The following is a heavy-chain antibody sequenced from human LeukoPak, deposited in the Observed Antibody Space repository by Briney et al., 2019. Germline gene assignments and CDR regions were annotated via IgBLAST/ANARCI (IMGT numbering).Heavy chain of an antibody. J-gene: IGHJ3*02. D-gene: IGHD4-17*01. CDR1: GGTFSSYA. CDR2: IIPIFGTA. CDR3: ARECTVTTHYPNDAFDI. Sequence: ASVKVSCKASGGTFSSYAISWVRQAPGQGLEWMGGIIPIFGTANYAQKFQGRVTITADESTSTAYMELSSLRSEDTAVYYCARECTVTTHYPNDAFDIWGQGTMVTVSS. V-gene: IGHV1-69*13.